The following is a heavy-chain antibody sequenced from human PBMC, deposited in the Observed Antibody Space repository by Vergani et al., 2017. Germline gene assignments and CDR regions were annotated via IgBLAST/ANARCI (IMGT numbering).Heavy chain of an antibody. J-gene: IGHJ2*01. CDR3: AKVNYASGYTSGPSWYFDL. D-gene: IGHD2-2*02. V-gene: IGHV3-23*01. Sequence: EVQLLESGGGLVQPGGSLRLSCAASGFTFSSYAMSWVRQAPGKGLEWVSAISGSGGSTYYADSVKGRFTISRDNSKNTLYLQMNSLRAEDTAVYYCAKVNYASGYTSGPSWYFDLWGRGTLVTVSS. CDR1: GFTFSSYA. CDR2: ISGSGGST.